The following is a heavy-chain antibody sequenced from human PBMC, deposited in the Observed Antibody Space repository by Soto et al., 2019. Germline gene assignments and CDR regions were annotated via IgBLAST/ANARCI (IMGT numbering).Heavy chain of an antibody. D-gene: IGHD3-3*01. J-gene: IGHJ4*02. Sequence: QITLNESGPTRVKPRQTLTLTCTFSGFSLTTSGVGVGWIRQSPGKAPEWLALIYWDDDKRYSPSLKSRLTITEDTPKNQVVLTMADLDPADTATYYCAHRVLRTVFGLVTTTAIYFDFWGQGTPVAVSS. CDR3: AHRVLRTVFGLVTTTAIYFDF. V-gene: IGHV2-5*02. CDR2: IYWDDDK. CDR1: GFSLTTSGVG.